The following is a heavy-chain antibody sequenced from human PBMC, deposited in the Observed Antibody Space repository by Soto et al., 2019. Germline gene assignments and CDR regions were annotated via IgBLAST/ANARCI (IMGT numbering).Heavy chain of an antibody. CDR2: ISYSGNT. CDR3: ARVEDHFDSSGYAH. Sequence: ASVKVSCKVSGYSLTTYGTTWVRQAPGQGLEWMGWISYSGNTNYVQKLQGRVIMTTDTSTSTAYMELRSLRSDDTAVYYCARVEDHFDSSGYAHWGQGTLVTVS. J-gene: IGHJ4*02. V-gene: IGHV1-18*04. CDR1: GYSLTTYG. D-gene: IGHD3-22*01.